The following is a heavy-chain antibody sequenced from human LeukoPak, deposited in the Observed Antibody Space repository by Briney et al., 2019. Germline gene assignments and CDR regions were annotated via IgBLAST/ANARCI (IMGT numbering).Heavy chain of an antibody. CDR3: ARGGARPYYDILTGDAFDI. D-gene: IGHD3-9*01. V-gene: IGHV4-59*01. Sequence: PSETLSLTCTVSGGSISSYYWSWIRQPPGEGLEWIAYIYYSGSTNYNPSLKSRVTISVDTSKNQFSLKLSSVTAADTAVYYCARGGARPYYDILTGDAFDIWGQGTMVTVSS. CDR1: GGSISSYY. J-gene: IGHJ3*02. CDR2: IYYSGST.